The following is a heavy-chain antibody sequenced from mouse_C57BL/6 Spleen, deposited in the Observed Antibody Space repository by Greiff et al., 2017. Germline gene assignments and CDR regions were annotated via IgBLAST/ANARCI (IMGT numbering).Heavy chain of an antibody. CDR2: IDPDTGGT. CDR3: TREVSPFAY. J-gene: IGHJ3*01. V-gene: IGHV1-15*01. Sequence: QVQLQQSGAELVRPGASVTLSCKASGYTFTDYEMHWVKQTPVHGLEWIGAIDPDTGGTAYNQKFKGKAILTADKSSSTAYMWLRSLTSEDSAVYDCTREVSPFAYWGQGTLVTVSA. CDR1: GYTFTDYE. D-gene: IGHD6-2*01.